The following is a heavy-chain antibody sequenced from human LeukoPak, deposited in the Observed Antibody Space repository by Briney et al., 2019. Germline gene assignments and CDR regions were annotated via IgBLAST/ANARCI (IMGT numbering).Heavy chain of an antibody. V-gene: IGHV4-59*01. Sequence: SETLYLTCTVSGASINNYYWSWIRQPPGKGLEWIGCIYDSGSTDYNPSLKSRVTISVDTSKNQFSLKLSSVTAADTAMYYCARTSSSWLWGQGTLVTVSS. CDR1: GASINNYY. D-gene: IGHD6-13*01. CDR3: ARTSSSWL. CDR2: IYDSGST. J-gene: IGHJ4*02.